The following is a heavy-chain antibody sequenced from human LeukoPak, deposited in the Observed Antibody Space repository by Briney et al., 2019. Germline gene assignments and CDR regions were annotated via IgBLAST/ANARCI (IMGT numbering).Heavy chain of an antibody. CDR2: INHSGST. J-gene: IGHJ3*02. D-gene: IGHD4-17*01. CDR3: ARHLDYGDHQGAFDI. V-gene: IGHV4-34*01. CDR1: GGSFSGYY. Sequence: KPSETLSLTCAVYGGSFSGYYWSWIRQPPGKGLEWIGEINHSGSTNYNPSLKSRVTISVDTSKNQFSLKLSSVTAADTAVYYCARHLDYGDHQGAFDIWGQGTMVTVSS.